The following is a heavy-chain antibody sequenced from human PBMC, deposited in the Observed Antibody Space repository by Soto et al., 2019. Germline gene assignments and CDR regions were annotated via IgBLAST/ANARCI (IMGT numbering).Heavy chain of an antibody. CDR2: INPSGGST. CDR1: GYTFTSYY. V-gene: IGHV1-46*03. Sequence: EASVKVSCKASGYTFTSYYMHWVRQAPGQGLEWMGIINPSGGSTSYAQKFQGRVTMTRDTSTSTVYMELSSLRSEDTAVYYCARGYCSGGSCLERNGPYYFDYWGQGTLVTVPQ. D-gene: IGHD2-15*01. J-gene: IGHJ4*02. CDR3: ARGYCSGGSCLERNGPYYFDY.